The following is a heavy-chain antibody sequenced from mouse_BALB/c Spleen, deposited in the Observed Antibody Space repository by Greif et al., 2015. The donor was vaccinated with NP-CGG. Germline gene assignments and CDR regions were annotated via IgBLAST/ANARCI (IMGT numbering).Heavy chain of an antibody. V-gene: IGHV5-9-3*01. CDR1: GFTFSSYA. J-gene: IGHJ2*01. D-gene: IGHD2-14*01. CDR2: ISSGGSYT. Sequence: EVQLVESGGGLVKPGGSLKLSCAASGFTFSSYAMSWVRQTPEKRLEWVATISSGGSYTYYPDSVKGRFTISRDNAKNTLYLQMSSLRSEDTAMYYCARYYRYDEDYFDYWGQGTTLTVSS. CDR3: ARYYRYDEDYFDY.